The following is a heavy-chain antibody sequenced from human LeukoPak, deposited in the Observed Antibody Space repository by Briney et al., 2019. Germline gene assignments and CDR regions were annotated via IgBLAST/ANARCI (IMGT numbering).Heavy chain of an antibody. Sequence: SETLSLTCTVSAGSISSSIYYWGWIRQPPGKGLEWIGSIYYSGSTYYNPSLKSRVTISVDTSKNQFSLKLSSVTAADTAVYYCARVPTYYYGSGSYVHNWFDPWGQGTLVTVSS. J-gene: IGHJ5*02. V-gene: IGHV4-39*07. CDR3: ARVPTYYYGSGSYVHNWFDP. D-gene: IGHD3-10*01. CDR1: AGSISSSIYY. CDR2: IYYSGST.